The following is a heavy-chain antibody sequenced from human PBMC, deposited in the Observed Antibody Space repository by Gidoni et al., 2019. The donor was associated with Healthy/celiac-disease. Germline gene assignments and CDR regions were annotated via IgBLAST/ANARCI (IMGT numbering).Heavy chain of an antibody. D-gene: IGHD3-10*01. V-gene: IGHV4-34*01. J-gene: IGHJ6*02. Sequence: QVQLQQWGAGLLKPSETLSLTCDVYGGSFSGYYCSWIRQPPGQGLGWFGEINHSGSTNYNPSLKSRVTISVDTSKTQFSLKLSSVTAADTAVYYCARGQYYYGSGSYHNPYGMDVWGQGTTVTVSS. CDR3: ARGQYYYGSGSYHNPYGMDV. CDR2: INHSGST. CDR1: GGSFSGYY.